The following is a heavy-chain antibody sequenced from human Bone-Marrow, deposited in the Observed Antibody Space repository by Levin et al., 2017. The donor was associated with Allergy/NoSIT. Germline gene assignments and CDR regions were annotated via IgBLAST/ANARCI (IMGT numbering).Heavy chain of an antibody. D-gene: IGHD4-17*01. J-gene: IGHJ2*01. Sequence: SLKISCAASGFTFDDYAMHWVRQAPGKGLEWVSGISWNSGSIGYADSVKGRFTISRDNAKNSLYLQMNSLRAEDTALYYCAKDGNVLSTVTTEYFDLWGRGTLVTVSS. V-gene: IGHV3-9*01. CDR3: AKDGNVLSTVTTEYFDL. CDR2: ISWNSGSI. CDR1: GFTFDDYA.